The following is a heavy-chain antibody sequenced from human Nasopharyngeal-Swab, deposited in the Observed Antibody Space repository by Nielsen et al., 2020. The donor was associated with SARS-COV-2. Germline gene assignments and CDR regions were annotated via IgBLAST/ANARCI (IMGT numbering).Heavy chain of an antibody. J-gene: IGHJ4*02. V-gene: IGHV7-4-1*02. CDR1: GYTFTSYA. D-gene: IGHD1-26*01. CDR3: ARVRIVGATAFFDY. Sequence: ASVKVSCKASGYTFTSYAMNWVRQAPGQGLEWMGWINTNTGNPTYAQGFTGRFVFSLDTSVSTACLQISSLKAEDTAVYYCARVRIVGATAFFDYWGQGTLVTVSS. CDR2: INTNTGNP.